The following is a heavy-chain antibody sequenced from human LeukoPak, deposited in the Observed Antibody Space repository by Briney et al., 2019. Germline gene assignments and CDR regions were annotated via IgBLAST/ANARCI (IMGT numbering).Heavy chain of an antibody. CDR3: ARGGNRGFNY. CDR1: GGSFSGYY. Sequence: SETLSLTCAVYGGSFSGYYWSWIRQPPGKGLEWIGEINHSGSTNYNPSLKSRVTISVDTSKNQFSLKLSSVTAADTAVYYCARGGNRGFNYWGQGTLVTVSS. J-gene: IGHJ4*02. V-gene: IGHV4-34*01. CDR2: INHSGST. D-gene: IGHD1-14*01.